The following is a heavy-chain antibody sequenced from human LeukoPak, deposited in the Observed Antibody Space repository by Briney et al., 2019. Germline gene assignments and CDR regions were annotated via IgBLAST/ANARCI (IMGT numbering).Heavy chain of an antibody. D-gene: IGHD1-1*01. CDR2: ISAYNGNT. CDR1: GYTFTSYG. V-gene: IGHV1-18*01. Sequence: ASVKVSFKASGYTFTSYGISWVRQAPGQGLEWMGWISAYNGNTNYAQKLQGRVTMTTDTSTSTAYMELRSLRSDDAAVYYCARVYWNDVGWYCDYWGQGTLVTVSS. CDR3: ARVYWNDVGWYCDY. J-gene: IGHJ4*02.